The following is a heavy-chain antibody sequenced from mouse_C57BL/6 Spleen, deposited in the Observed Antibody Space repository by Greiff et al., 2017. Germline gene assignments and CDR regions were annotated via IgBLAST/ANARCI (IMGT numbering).Heavy chain of an antibody. CDR2: IRNKANGYTT. Sequence: EVQGVESGGGLVQPGGSLSLSCAASGFTFTDYYMSWVRQPPGKALEWLGFIRNKANGYTTEYSASVKGRFTISRDNSQSILYLQMNALRAEDSATYYCARYKDYSNYSWFAYWGQGTLVTVSA. CDR3: ARYKDYSNYSWFAY. V-gene: IGHV7-3*01. J-gene: IGHJ3*01. CDR1: GFTFTDYY. D-gene: IGHD2-5*01.